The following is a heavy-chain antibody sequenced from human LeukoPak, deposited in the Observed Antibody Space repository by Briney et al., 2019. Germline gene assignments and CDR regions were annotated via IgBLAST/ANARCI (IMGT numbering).Heavy chain of an antibody. V-gene: IGHV4-4*07. CDR2: IYSSGST. CDR3: ARGDIIRGDYNWFDP. J-gene: IGHJ5*02. Sequence: KPSETLSLTCTVSTGSISSYYCGWIRQPAGKGLEYIGRIYSSGSTNYSPSLKSRVTMSVDTSKNQFSLKLTSVTAADTAVYYCARGDIIRGDYNWFDPWGQGILVTVSS. D-gene: IGHD3-10*01. CDR1: TGSISSYY.